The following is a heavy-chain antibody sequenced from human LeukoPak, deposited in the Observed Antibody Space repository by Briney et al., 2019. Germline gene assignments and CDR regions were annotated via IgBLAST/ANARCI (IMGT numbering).Heavy chain of an antibody. Sequence: ASVKVSCKASGYTFTGYYMHWVRQAPGQGLEWMGWINPNSGGTNYAQKFQGRVTMTRDTSISTAYMELSRLRSDDTAVYYCARGMGGYSYGSLPYNWFDPWGQGTLVTVSS. J-gene: IGHJ5*02. D-gene: IGHD5-18*01. CDR1: GYTFTGYY. V-gene: IGHV1-2*02. CDR3: ARGMGGYSYGSLPYNWFDP. CDR2: INPNSGGT.